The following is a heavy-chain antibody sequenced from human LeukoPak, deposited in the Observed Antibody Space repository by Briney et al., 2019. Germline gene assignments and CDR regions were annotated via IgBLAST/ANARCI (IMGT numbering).Heavy chain of an antibody. V-gene: IGHV3-21*01. CDR1: GFTFSSYS. J-gene: IGHJ4*02. CDR2: ISSSSSYI. D-gene: IGHD3-22*01. Sequence: PGGSLRLSCAASGFTFSSYSMNWVRQAPGKGLEWLSSISSSSSYIYYADSVKGRFTISRDNAKNSLYLQMNSLRAEDTAVYYCAREASPDITMIVVPFFDYWGQGTLVTVSS. CDR3: AREASPDITMIVVPFFDY.